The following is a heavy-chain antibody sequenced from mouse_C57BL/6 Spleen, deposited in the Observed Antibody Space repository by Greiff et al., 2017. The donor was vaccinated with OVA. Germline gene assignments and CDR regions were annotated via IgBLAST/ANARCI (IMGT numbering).Heavy chain of an antibody. V-gene: IGHV2-2*01. CDR1: GFSLTSYG. CDR3: AGNSAYDGYPGGAMDY. J-gene: IGHJ4*01. Sequence: QVQLKQSGPGLVQPSQSLSITCTVSGFSLTSYGVHWVRQSPGKGLEWLGVLWSGGSTDYNAAFISRLSISKDNSKSQVFFKMNSLQADDTAIYYCAGNSAYDGYPGGAMDYWGQGTSVTVSS. D-gene: IGHD2-3*01. CDR2: LWSGGST.